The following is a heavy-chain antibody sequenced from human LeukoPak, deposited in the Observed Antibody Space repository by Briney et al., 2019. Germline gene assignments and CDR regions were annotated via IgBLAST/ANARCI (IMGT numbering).Heavy chain of an antibody. D-gene: IGHD3-22*01. CDR2: ISYDGSNK. J-gene: IGHJ3*02. Sequence: GGSLRLSCAASGFTFSSYGMHWVRQAPGKGLEWVAVISYDGSNKYYADSVKGRFTISRDNSKNTLYLQMNSLRAEDTAVYYCARVKGSYYDSSGYYYLHDAFDIWGQGTMVTVSS. CDR1: GFTFSSYG. V-gene: IGHV3-30*03. CDR3: ARVKGSYYDSSGYYYLHDAFDI.